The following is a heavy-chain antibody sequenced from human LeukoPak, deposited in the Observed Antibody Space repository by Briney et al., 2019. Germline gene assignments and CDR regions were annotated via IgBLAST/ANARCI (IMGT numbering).Heavy chain of an antibody. D-gene: IGHD2-2*01. CDR3: AMLSYCSDASWYAEVFGT. V-gene: IGHV3-23*01. CDR1: RLTFRTYA. CDR2: VRPSGGET. J-gene: IGHJ3*02. Sequence: GGSLRLSCAASRLTFRTYAVSWVRQAPGKGLEWVSAVRPSGGETFYADSVKGRFTVSRDDSKSTLYLQMNSLRVEDTALYYCAMLSYCSDASWYAEVFGTWGQGTMVAVSS.